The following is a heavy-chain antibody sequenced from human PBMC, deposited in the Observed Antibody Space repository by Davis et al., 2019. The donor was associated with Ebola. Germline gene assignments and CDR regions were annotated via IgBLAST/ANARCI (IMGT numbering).Heavy chain of an antibody. Sequence: GESLKISCAASGFTFSSYGMHWVRQAPGKGLEWVAVIWYDGSNKYYADSVKGRFTISRDNSKNTLYLQMNSLRAEDTAVYYCARAVCVLGSCYSGSYWGQGTLVTVSS. CDR1: GFTFSSYG. D-gene: IGHD2-15*01. V-gene: IGHV3-33*01. CDR2: IWYDGSNK. CDR3: ARAVCVLGSCYSGSY. J-gene: IGHJ4*02.